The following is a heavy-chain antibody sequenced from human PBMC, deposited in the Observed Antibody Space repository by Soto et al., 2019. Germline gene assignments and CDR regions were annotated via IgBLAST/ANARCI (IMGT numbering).Heavy chain of an antibody. CDR3: ARHQRITVARGVLDAFDI. CDR1: GGSISSGYYY. D-gene: IGHD3-10*01. V-gene: IGHV4-39*01. CDR2: IFYSGNT. J-gene: IGHJ3*02. Sequence: SETLSLTCTVSGGSISSGYYYWGWIRQPPGKGLEWIGTIFYSGNTYYNPSLKSRVTISVDTSKNQFSLKLSSVTAADTAVYYCARHQRITVARGVLDAFDIWGQGTVVTVSS.